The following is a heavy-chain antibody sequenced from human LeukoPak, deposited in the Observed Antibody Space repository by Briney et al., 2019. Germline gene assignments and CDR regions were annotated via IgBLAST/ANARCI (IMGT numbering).Heavy chain of an antibody. D-gene: IGHD6-13*01. Sequence: SETLSLTCTVSGGSISSYYWSWIRQPPGKGLEWIGYIYYSGSTNYNPSLKSRVTISVDTSKNQFSLKLSSVTAADTAVYYCARDRPAISSIAAAEPGFDYWGRGTLVTVSS. J-gene: IGHJ4*02. CDR2: IYYSGST. CDR1: GGSISSYY. CDR3: ARDRPAISSIAAAEPGFDY. V-gene: IGHV4-59*12.